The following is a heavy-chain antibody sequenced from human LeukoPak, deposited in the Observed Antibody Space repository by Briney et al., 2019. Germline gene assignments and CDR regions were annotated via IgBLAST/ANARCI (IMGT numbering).Heavy chain of an antibody. J-gene: IGHJ4*02. CDR3: AKVYYDSSGSNDY. CDR1: GFTFSSYA. Sequence: QPGGSLRLSCAASGFTFSSYAMSWVRQAPGKGLEWVSAISGSGGSTYYADSVQGRFTLSRDNSKNTLYLQMNSLRAEDPAVYYCAKVYYDSSGSNDYWGQGSLVTVSS. CDR2: ISGSGGST. D-gene: IGHD3-22*01. V-gene: IGHV3-23*01.